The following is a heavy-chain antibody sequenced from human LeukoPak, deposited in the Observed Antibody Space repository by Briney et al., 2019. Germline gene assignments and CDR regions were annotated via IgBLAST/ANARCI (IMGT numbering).Heavy chain of an antibody. V-gene: IGHV3-30*18. Sequence: GGSLRLSCAASGFTFSSYGMHWVRQAPGKGLEWVAVISYDGSNKYYADSVKGRFTISRDNSKNTLYLQMNSLRAEDTAVYYCAKDLRFREQLAIDYWGQGTLVTVSS. CDR3: AKDLRFREQLAIDY. CDR1: GFTFSSYG. D-gene: IGHD6-13*01. CDR2: ISYDGSNK. J-gene: IGHJ4*02.